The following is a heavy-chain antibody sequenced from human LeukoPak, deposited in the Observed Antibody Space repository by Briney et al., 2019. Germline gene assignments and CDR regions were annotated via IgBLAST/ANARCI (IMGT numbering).Heavy chain of an antibody. J-gene: IGHJ6*04. CDR3: ARDLPPYYGSGSYDYYYYGMDV. CDR1: GGSISSGDYY. CDR2: IYYSGST. Sequence: SETLSLTCTVSGGSISSGDYYWSWIRQPPGKGLEWIGYIYYSGSTHYNPSLKSRVTISVDTSKNQFSLKLSSVTAADTAVYYCARDLPPYYGSGSYDYYYYGMDVWGKGTTVTVSS. V-gene: IGHV4-30-4*01. D-gene: IGHD3-10*01.